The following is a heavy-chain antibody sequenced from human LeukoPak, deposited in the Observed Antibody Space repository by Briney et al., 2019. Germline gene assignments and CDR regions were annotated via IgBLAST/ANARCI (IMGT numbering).Heavy chain of an antibody. CDR1: GFTFSTFA. CDR3: AKDLHYNDGRWEFDP. CDR2: LDGGGTT. D-gene: IGHD5-24*01. V-gene: IGHV3-23*01. J-gene: IGHJ5*02. Sequence: GVSVKLLCAASGFTFSTFAMTWVRQARGKGLEWVSGLDGGGTTYYAGSRKGRFTLSKDNSKKTVFLKMNSPRVEDPAIYYCAKDLHYNDGRWEFDPWGQGTLVTVSS.